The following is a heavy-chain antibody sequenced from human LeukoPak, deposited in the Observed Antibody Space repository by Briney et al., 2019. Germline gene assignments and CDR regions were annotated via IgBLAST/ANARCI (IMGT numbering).Heavy chain of an antibody. D-gene: IGHD6-13*01. CDR3: ARGRVAAAGVSTNAFDI. CDR2: INHSGST. CDR1: GGSFSGYY. Sequence: PSETLSLTCAVYGGSFSGYYWSWIRQPPGKGLEWIGEINHSGSTNYNPSLKSRVTISVDTSKNQFSLKLSSVTAADTAVYYCARGRVAAAGVSTNAFDIWGQGTVVTVSS. V-gene: IGHV4-34*01. J-gene: IGHJ3*02.